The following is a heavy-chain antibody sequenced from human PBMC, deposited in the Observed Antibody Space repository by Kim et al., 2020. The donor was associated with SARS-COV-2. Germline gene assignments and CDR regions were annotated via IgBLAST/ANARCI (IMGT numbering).Heavy chain of an antibody. J-gene: IGHJ5*02. CDR2: IGTAGDT. CDR3: ARGQRTWGRDCSGGSCYGREYYWFDP. D-gene: IGHD2-15*01. Sequence: GGSLRLSCAASGFTFSSYDMHWVRQATGKGLEWVSAIGTAGDTYYPGSVKGRFTISRENAKNSLYLQMNSLRAGDTAVYYCARGQRTWGRDCSGGSCYGREYYWFDPWGQGTLVTVSS. V-gene: IGHV3-13*01. CDR1: GFTFSSYD.